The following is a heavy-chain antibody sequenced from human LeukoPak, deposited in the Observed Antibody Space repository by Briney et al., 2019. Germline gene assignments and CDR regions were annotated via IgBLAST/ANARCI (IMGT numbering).Heavy chain of an antibody. V-gene: IGHV1-2*02. CDR2: INPNSGGT. D-gene: IGHD4-17*01. Sequence: ASVKVSCKASGYIFTGYYMHWVRQAPGQGLEWMGWINPNSGGTNYAQKFQGRVTMTRDTSISTAYMELSRLRSDDTAVYYCARDHGDYGFNWFDPWGQGTLVTVSS. CDR1: GYIFTGYY. J-gene: IGHJ5*02. CDR3: ARDHGDYGFNWFDP.